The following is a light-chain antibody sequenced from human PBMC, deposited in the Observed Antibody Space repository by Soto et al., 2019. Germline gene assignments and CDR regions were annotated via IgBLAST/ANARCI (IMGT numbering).Light chain of an antibody. CDR2: GAS. J-gene: IGKJ4*01. CDR3: QQYNEWPPLT. Sequence: IVMTQSPATLSASPGESATLSCRASRIISNNVDWYQQNPGQAPRLLLYGASTRATGIPARFSASGSGTEFTLTISSLQSEDVAVYFCQQYNEWPPLTFGGGTKVEI. CDR1: RIISNN. V-gene: IGKV3-15*01.